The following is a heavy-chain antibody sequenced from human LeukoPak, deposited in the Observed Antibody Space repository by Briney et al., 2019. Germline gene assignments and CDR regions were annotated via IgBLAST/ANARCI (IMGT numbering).Heavy chain of an antibody. J-gene: IGHJ4*02. D-gene: IGHD5-18*01. V-gene: IGHV3-30*18. Sequence: QPGGSLRLSCAASGFIFSSYGMHWVRQAPGKGLEWLAVISYDGSKKYYVDSVKGRFTISRDNSKNTLYMEMSSLRPEDTAVYYCAKANGQLWTTPDYWGQGTLVTVSS. CDR1: GFIFSSYG. CDR3: AKANGQLWTTPDY. CDR2: ISYDGSKK.